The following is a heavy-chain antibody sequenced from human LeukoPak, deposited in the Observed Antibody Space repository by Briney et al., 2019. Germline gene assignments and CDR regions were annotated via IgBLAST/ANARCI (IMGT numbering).Heavy chain of an antibody. D-gene: IGHD3-3*01. CDR1: GGSISSYY. CDR2: ISASGST. J-gene: IGHJ4*02. Sequence: PSDTLSLTCTVPGGSISSYYWIWIRQPPGKGLEWIEYISASGSTNYSPSLNSRVTLSVDTSKNQFSLKLSSVTAADTAVYYCARGVTIFDYWGQGTLVTVSS. CDR3: ARGVTIFDY. V-gene: IGHV4-4*09.